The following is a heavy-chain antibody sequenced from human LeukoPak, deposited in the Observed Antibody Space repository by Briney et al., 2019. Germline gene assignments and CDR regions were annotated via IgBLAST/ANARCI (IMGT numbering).Heavy chain of an antibody. CDR3: TRDRGAYNLYDY. V-gene: IGHV3-49*03. Sequence: GGSLRLSCTASGFTFGDYAMSWIRQAPGKGLEWVGFIRSKAYGETADYAASVKGRFTISRDDSKAIAYLQMNSLKTEDTAVYHCTRDRGAYNLYDYWGQGTLVTVPS. CDR2: IRSKAYGETA. J-gene: IGHJ4*02. CDR1: GFTFGDYA. D-gene: IGHD1-1*01.